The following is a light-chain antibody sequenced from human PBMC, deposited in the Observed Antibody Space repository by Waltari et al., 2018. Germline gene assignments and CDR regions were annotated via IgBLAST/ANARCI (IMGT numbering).Light chain of an antibody. CDR3: QQYYSAPPWT. CDR1: QSILYSSSNQNS. J-gene: IGKJ1*01. Sequence: DIVMTQSPDSLAVSLGERATINCKSSQSILYSSSNQNSLAWYQQKPGQPPKLLIYWASTRESGDPDRFSGSGSGTDFTLTISSLQAEDVAVYYCQQYYSAPPWTFGQGTKVEIK. V-gene: IGKV4-1*01. CDR2: WAS.